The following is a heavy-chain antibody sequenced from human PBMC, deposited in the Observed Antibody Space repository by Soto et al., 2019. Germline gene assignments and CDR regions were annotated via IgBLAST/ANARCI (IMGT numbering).Heavy chain of an antibody. CDR1: GYSIRSGYF. CDR3: ARSMYSTSAQLYYGMDV. V-gene: IGHV4-38-2*01. CDR2: MYHSGIT. D-gene: IGHD6-6*01. Sequence: SETLSLTCAVSGYSIRSGYFWGWIRQPPGKGLEWIGSMYHSGITYYNLSLKSRVTISVDTSKNQLSLKLSSATAADTAVYYCARSMYSTSAQLYYGMDVWGQGTTVTVPS. J-gene: IGHJ6*02.